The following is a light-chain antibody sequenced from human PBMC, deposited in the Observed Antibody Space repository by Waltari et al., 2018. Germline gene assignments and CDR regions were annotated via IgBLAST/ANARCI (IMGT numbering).Light chain of an antibody. V-gene: IGKV3-20*01. CDR1: PIINSNY. CDR2: GAS. J-gene: IGKJ4*01. Sequence: EIVLTQSPGTLSLSPGERATLSCRASPIINSNYLAWYQQKPGQAPRLLMYGASSRATGIPDRFSGSGSGPDFTLTISRLEPEDFAVYYCQQYVHSPLTFGGGTKVEIK. CDR3: QQYVHSPLT.